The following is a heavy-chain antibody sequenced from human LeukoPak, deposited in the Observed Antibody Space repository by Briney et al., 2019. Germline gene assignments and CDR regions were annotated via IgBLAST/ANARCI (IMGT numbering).Heavy chain of an antibody. Sequence: GGSLRLSCAASGFTFSNYAMHWVRQAPGKGLEWMAVISYDGSKRYYADSVKGRFTISRDNSKNTLYLQMDSLRAEDTAVYYCATVQREYYYDSSGIMGNWGQGTLVTVSS. CDR2: ISYDGSKR. CDR1: GFTFSNYA. D-gene: IGHD3-22*01. J-gene: IGHJ4*02. V-gene: IGHV3-30*04. CDR3: ATVQREYYYDSSGIMGN.